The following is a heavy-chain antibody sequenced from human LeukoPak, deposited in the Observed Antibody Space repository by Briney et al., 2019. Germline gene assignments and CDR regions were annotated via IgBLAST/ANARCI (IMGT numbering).Heavy chain of an antibody. J-gene: IGHJ4*02. CDR3: ATPHSSGWYYFDY. CDR2: ISYDGSNK. CDR1: GFTFSSYG. Sequence: GGSLRLSCAASGFTFSSYGMHWVRQAPGKGLEWVAVISYDGSNKYYADSVKGRFTISRDNSKNTLYLQMNSLRAEDTAVYYCATPHSSGWYYFDYWGQGTLVTVSS. D-gene: IGHD6-19*01. V-gene: IGHV3-30*03.